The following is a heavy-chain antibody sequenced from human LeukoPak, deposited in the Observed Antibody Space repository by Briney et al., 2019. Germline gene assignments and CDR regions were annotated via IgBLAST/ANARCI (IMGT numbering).Heavy chain of an antibody. CDR1: GGSFSGYY. Sequence: SETLSLTCAVYGGSFSGYYWSWIRQPPGKGLEWIGEINHSGSTNYNPSLKSRVTISVDTSKNQFSLKLSSVTAADTAVYYCAGYCSGGRCYPNDFDYWGQGTLVTVSS. D-gene: IGHD2-15*01. J-gene: IGHJ4*02. CDR3: AGYCSGGRCYPNDFDY. CDR2: INHSGST. V-gene: IGHV4-34*01.